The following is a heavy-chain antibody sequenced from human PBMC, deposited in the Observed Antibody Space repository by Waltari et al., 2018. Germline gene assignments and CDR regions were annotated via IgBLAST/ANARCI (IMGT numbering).Heavy chain of an antibody. CDR2: ISASRTYI. V-gene: IGHV3-21*01. CDR3: ASGYSSSSLDY. J-gene: IGHJ4*02. Sequence: EVQLVESGGGLVKPGGSLRLSCAASGFTFSIYNMNWVRQAPGKGLECVSSISASRTYIYYADSMKGRFTISRDNAKNSLYLQMNSLRAEDTAVYYCASGYSSSSLDYWGQGTLVTVSS. D-gene: IGHD6-6*01. CDR1: GFTFSIYN.